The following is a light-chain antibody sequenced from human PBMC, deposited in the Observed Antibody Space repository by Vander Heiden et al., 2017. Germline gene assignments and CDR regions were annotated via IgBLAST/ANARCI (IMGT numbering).Light chain of an antibody. Sequence: SVCVRVTITCRASQGIRSDLGCYQQKPGKAPKRLSYAASSLQSGVPSRFTGSGSGTEFSLTISSLQAEDFATCCCLHHNSYPRTFGQGTKLEIK. CDR3: LHHNSYPRT. CDR1: QGIRSD. V-gene: IGKV1-17*01. J-gene: IGKJ2*01. CDR2: AAS.